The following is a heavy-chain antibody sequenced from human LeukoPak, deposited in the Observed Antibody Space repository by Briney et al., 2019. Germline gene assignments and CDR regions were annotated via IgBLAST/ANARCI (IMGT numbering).Heavy chain of an antibody. V-gene: IGHV1-18*01. CDR1: GYTFTSYG. CDR3: ARCPGTYYDYVWGSYPSDY. D-gene: IGHD3-16*02. CDR2: ISAYNGNT. J-gene: IGHJ4*02. Sequence: ASVKVSCKASGYTFTSYGISWVRQAPGQGLEWMGWISAYNGNTNYAQKLQGRVTMTTDTSTSTAYMELRSLRSDDTAVYYCARCPGTYYDYVWGSYPSDYWGQGTLVTVSS.